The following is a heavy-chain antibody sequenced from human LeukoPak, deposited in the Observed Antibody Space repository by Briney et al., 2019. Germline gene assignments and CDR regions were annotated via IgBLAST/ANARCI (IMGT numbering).Heavy chain of an antibody. Sequence: ASVKVSCKASEGTLTSYIISWVRQPLGQGLKWLGGIIPILGTPKYAQKFQGRVTITKDESSNTAYMELSNLRSEDTAVYYCASGARGQLLFRAFGIWGQGTMVTVSS. J-gene: IGHJ3*02. CDR2: IIPILGTP. V-gene: IGHV1-69*16. CDR1: EGTLTSYI. CDR3: ASGARGQLLFRAFGI. D-gene: IGHD2-2*01.